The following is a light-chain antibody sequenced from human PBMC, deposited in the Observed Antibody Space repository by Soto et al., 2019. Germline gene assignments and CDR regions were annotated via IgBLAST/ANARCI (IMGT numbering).Light chain of an antibody. V-gene: IGKV1-5*03. CDR2: KAS. CDR3: QQYNSYSWT. J-gene: IGKJ1*01. Sequence: DIQMTQSPSTLHASVGDRVTITCRASQSISSWLAWYQQKPGKAPKLLNYKASSLESGVPSRFSGSGSGTEFTLTISSLQPDDFATYYCQQYNSYSWTFGQGTKVEIK. CDR1: QSISSW.